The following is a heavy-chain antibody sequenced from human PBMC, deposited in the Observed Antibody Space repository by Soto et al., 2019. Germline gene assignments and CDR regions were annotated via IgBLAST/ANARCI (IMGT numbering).Heavy chain of an antibody. V-gene: IGHV3-23*01. CDR1: GVVFSGDP. Sequence: PGGSQRHSGVDSGVVFSGDPRSWVRQGPGKGLEWVSAISGSGDSTYYADSVKGRFTISRDNSKNTLHLQMNSLRAEDTAVYYCAKDFTHPFDYWGQGTVVTVSS. J-gene: IGHJ4*02. CDR2: ISGSGDST. CDR3: AKDFTHPFDY.